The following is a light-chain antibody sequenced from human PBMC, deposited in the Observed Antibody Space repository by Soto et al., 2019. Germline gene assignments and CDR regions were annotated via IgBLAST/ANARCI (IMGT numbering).Light chain of an antibody. J-gene: IGKJ4*01. CDR2: GAS. CDR1: QSVNRN. V-gene: IGKV3-15*01. CDR3: QQYNTWPLT. Sequence: EIVMTQSPATLSVYPGERATLPCRASQSVNRNLAWYQQKPGQAPRLLIYGASTRATGLPARFSGSGSETEFTLTISSLQSEDFAVYYCQQYNTWPLTFGGGTKVEIK.